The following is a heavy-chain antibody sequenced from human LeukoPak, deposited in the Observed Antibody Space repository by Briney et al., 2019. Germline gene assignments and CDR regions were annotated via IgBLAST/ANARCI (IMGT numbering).Heavy chain of an antibody. V-gene: IGHV1-18*01. D-gene: IGHD3-3*01. CDR3: ARPRMGDPYYDFWSGYYHRGSWFDP. J-gene: IGHJ5*02. CDR1: GYTFTSYG. CDR2: ISAYNGNT. Sequence: ASVKVSCKASGYTFTSYGISWVRQAPGQGLEWMGWISAYNGNTNYAQKLQGRVTMTTDTSTSTAYMELRSLRSDDTAVYYCARPRMGDPYYDFWSGYYHRGSWFDPWGQGTLVTVSS.